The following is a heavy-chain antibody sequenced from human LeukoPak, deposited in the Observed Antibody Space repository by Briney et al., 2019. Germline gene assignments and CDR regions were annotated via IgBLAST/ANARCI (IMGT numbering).Heavy chain of an antibody. CDR3: ARNVLRFLEGAFDI. CDR2: IKQDGSEK. J-gene: IGHJ3*02. Sequence: PGGSLRLSCAASGFTFSSYWMSWVRQAPGKGLEWVANIKQDGSEKYYVDSVKGRFTISRDNAKNSLYLQMNSLRADDTDVYYCARNVLRFLEGAFDIWGQGTMVTVSS. CDR1: GFTFSSYW. V-gene: IGHV3-7*01. D-gene: IGHD3-3*01.